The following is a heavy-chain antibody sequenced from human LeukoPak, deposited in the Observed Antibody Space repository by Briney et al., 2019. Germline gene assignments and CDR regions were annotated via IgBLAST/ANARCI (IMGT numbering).Heavy chain of an antibody. CDR2: IYPGDSDT. D-gene: IGHD2-2*01. V-gene: IGHV5-51*01. Sequence: GESLKISCKGSGYSFSSYWIGWVRQMPGKGLEWMGIIYPGDSDTRYSPSFQGQVTISADKSISTAYLQWSSLKASDTAMYYCARAPRRYCSSTSCEGEENWFDPWGQGTLVTVSS. J-gene: IGHJ5*02. CDR3: ARAPRRYCSSTSCEGEENWFDP. CDR1: GYSFSSYW.